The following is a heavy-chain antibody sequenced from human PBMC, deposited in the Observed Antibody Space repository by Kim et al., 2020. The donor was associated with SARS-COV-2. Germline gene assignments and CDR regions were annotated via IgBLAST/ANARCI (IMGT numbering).Heavy chain of an antibody. CDR3: AREGSGSYNWLDP. Sequence: SEEFQGRVTIARETTATTAYMELSSLTSRDTAVYYCAREGSGSYNWLDPWGQGTLVTVSS. J-gene: IGHJ5*02. D-gene: IGHD3-10*01. V-gene: IGHV1-3*01.